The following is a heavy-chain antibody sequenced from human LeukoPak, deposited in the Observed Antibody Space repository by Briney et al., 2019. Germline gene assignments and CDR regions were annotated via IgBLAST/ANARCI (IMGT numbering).Heavy chain of an antibody. CDR2: SHNSGET. CDR1: GISMTDYY. D-gene: IGHD1-14*01. CDR3: ARQPGGTAAFDI. J-gene: IGHJ3*02. Sequence: SETLSLTCTVSGISMTDYYWSWIRQPPGKGLEWIVYSHNSGETKYNPSLKSRITISVDTSKNEFSLKLSSVTAADTAVYYCARQPGGTAAFDIWGQGTTATVSA. V-gene: IGHV4-59*08.